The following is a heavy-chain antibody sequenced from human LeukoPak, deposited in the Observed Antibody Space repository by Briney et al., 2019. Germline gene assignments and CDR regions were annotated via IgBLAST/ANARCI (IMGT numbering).Heavy chain of an antibody. Sequence: KPGGSLRLSCAASGFTFSSYSMNWVRQAPGKGLEWVSVISSSSSNIYYADSGKGRFTISRDNAKNSLYMQMNSPRAEDTALYYCERYSRLRRWGGGFDYWGQGTVVSVSS. CDR3: ERYSRLRRWGGGFDY. D-gene: IGHD6-13*01. J-gene: IGHJ4*02. CDR1: GFTFSSYS. V-gene: IGHV3-21*01. CDR2: ISSSSSNI.